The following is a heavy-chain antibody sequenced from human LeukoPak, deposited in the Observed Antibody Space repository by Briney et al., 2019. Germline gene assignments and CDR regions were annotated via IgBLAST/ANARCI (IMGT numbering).Heavy chain of an antibody. D-gene: IGHD3-22*01. J-gene: IGHJ5*02. CDR1: GYTFIGYY. CDR2: INPDSGGT. Sequence: GASVKVSCKASGYTFIGYYMYLVRQAPGQGLEWMGWINPDSGGTNYAQKFQGRVTMTRDTSISTAYMELSRLRSDDTAVYYCARDKGPDYFDSSGYYSGWFDPWGQGTLVTVSS. V-gene: IGHV1-2*02. CDR3: ARDKGPDYFDSSGYYSGWFDP.